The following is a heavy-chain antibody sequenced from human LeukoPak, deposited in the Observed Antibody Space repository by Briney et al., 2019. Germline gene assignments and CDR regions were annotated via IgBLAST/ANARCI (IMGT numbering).Heavy chain of an antibody. CDR2: IDYSGST. CDR1: GGSISSGDYY. J-gene: IGHJ4*02. Sequence: SETLSLTFTVSGGSISSGDYYWSWIRQPPGKGLEWIGYIDYSGSTDYNPSLKGRVTISIDMSKNQFSLKLSPVTAADTAVFYCARAYRDFAYWGQGTLVTVSS. D-gene: IGHD3-16*02. V-gene: IGHV4-30-4*01. CDR3: ARAYRDFAY.